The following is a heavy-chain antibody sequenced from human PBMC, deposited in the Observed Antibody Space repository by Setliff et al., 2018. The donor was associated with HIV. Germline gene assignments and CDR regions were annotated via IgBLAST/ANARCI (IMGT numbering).Heavy chain of an antibody. D-gene: IGHD3-22*01. CDR2: IYQNGNT. J-gene: IGHJ4*02. CDR3: ARQAWHYDRDGYFIDY. V-gene: IGHV4-38-2*02. Sequence: ETLSLTCSVSGYFISNGYYWGWIRQPPGKGLEWVGTIYQNGNTYYSPSLESRVSVSMDMSRNQFSVKLNSATAADTAVYYCARQAWHYDRDGYFIDYWGQGKLVTVSS. CDR1: GYFISNGYY.